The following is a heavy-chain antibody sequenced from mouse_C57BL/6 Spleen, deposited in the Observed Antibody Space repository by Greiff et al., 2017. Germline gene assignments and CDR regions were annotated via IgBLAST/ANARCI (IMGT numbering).Heavy chain of an antibody. CDR1: GYTFTSYW. Sequence: VQLQQPGAELVRPGSSVKLSCKASGYTFTSYWMHWVKQRPIQGLEWIGNIDPSDSETHYNQKFKDKATLTVDKSSSTAYMQLSSLTSEDSAVYYCARGGYDYGGVDYWGQGTTLTVSS. V-gene: IGHV1-52*01. CDR3: ARGGYDYGGVDY. J-gene: IGHJ2*01. CDR2: IDPSDSET. D-gene: IGHD2-4*01.